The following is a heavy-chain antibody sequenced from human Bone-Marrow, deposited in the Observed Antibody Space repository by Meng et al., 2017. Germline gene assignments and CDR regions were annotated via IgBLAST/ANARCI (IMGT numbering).Heavy chain of an antibody. D-gene: IGHD6-19*01. CDR1: GYPFTAYY. V-gene: IGHV1-2*06. CDR3: AIPPQQWLVRSEYFQH. J-gene: IGHJ1*01. Sequence: ASVKVSCKPSGYPFTAYYIHWVRQAPGQGLEWMGHIIPNSGDTLYAPKFQGRVSMTADTSIGTAYVELSGLRSDDTAVYYCAIPPQQWLVRSEYFQHWGQGTLVTVSS. CDR2: IIPNSGDT.